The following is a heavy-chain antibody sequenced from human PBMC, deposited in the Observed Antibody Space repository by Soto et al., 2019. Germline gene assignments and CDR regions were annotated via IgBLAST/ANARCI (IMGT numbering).Heavy chain of an antibody. CDR1: GYTLTELS. V-gene: IGHV1-24*01. CDR3: ATALNYYDSSGYFSY. CDR2: FXPEXXEX. J-gene: IGHJ4*02. D-gene: IGHD3-22*01. Sequence: ASVKVTCKVSGYTLTELSMHLVRQAPGKGIEWMGGFXPEXXEXXXXXKXXGRVTMTEDTSTDTAYMELSSLRSEDTAVYYCATALNYYDSSGYFSYWGQGTLVTASS.